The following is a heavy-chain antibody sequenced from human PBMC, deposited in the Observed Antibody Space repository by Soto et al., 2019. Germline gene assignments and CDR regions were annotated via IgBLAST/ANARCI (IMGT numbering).Heavy chain of an antibody. J-gene: IGHJ4*02. V-gene: IGHV3-21*01. CDR3: ARDTGYSSCWTFDY. Sequence: PGGSLRLSCAASGFTFGSYSMNWVRQAPGKGLEWVSSISSSSSYIDDADSVKGRFTMSRDNAKNSLYLQMNSLRAEDTAVYYCARDTGYSSCWTFDYWGQGTLVTVSS. D-gene: IGHD6-19*01. CDR2: ISSSSSYI. CDR1: GFTFGSYS.